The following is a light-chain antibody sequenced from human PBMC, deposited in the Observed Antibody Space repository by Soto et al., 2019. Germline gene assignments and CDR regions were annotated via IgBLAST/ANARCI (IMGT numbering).Light chain of an antibody. J-gene: IGKJ1*01. CDR2: DAS. Sequence: DIQLTQSPSFLSASVGDRVTITCRASQGISSWLAWYQEKPGKAPNLLIYDASSLESGVPSRFSGSGSGTEFTLTISSLQPDDFATYYCQDYSPYSWTFGQGTKVDI. V-gene: IGKV1-5*01. CDR1: QGISSW. CDR3: QDYSPYSWT.